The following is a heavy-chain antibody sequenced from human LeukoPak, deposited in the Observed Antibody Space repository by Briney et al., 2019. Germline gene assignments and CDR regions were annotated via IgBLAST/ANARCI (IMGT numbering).Heavy chain of an antibody. CDR2: IYYSGST. V-gene: IGHV4-39*01. CDR3: AFSWTRTKTLDY. CDR1: GGSISSSSYY. J-gene: IGHJ4*02. D-gene: IGHD3/OR15-3a*01. Sequence: PSETLSLTCTVSGGSISSSSYYWGWIRQPPGKGLEWIGSIYYSGSTYYNPPLKSRVTISVDTSKNQFSLKLSSVTAADTAVYYCAFSWTRTKTLDYWGQGTLSPSPQ.